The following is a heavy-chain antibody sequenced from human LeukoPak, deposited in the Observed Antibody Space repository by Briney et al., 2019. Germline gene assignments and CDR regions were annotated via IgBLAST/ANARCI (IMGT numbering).Heavy chain of an antibody. Sequence: ASVKVSCKASGYSFPSYGVSWVRQAPGQGLEWMGWINTNTEKSTYAPGFTGRYVFSLDSSVNTAYLQISSLKAEDTALYYCATGGGYRFAYWGQGTLVTVSS. CDR2: INTNTEKS. CDR1: GYSFPSYG. V-gene: IGHV7-4-1*02. CDR3: ATGGGYRFAY. J-gene: IGHJ4*02. D-gene: IGHD6-25*01.